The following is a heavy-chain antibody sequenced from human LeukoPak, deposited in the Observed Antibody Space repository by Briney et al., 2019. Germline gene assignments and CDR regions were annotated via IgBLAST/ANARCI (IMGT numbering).Heavy chain of an antibody. J-gene: IGHJ4*02. D-gene: IGHD2-21*02. CDR3: ARDRVVVVTASFDY. Sequence: GGSLRLSCAASGFTFDDYGMSWVRQAPGKGLEWVSGINWNGGSTGYADSVKDRFTISRDNAKNSLYLQMNSLRAEDTALYYCARDRVVVVTASFDYWGQGTLVTVSS. V-gene: IGHV3-20*04. CDR2: INWNGGST. CDR1: GFTFDDYG.